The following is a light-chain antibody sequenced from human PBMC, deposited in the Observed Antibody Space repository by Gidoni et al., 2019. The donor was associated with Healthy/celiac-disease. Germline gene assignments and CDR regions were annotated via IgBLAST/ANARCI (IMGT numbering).Light chain of an antibody. CDR1: QDISNY. J-gene: IGKJ5*01. CDR3: QQYDNLLSIT. Sequence: DIQMTQSPSSLSASVGDRVTITCQASQDISNYLNWYQQKPGKAPKLLIYDASNLETGVPSRFSGSGSETYFTFTISSLQPEDIATYYCQQYDNLLSITFGQGTRLEIK. V-gene: IGKV1-33*01. CDR2: DAS.